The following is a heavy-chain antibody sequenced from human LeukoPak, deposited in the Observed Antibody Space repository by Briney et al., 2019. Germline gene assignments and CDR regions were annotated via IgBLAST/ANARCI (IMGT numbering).Heavy chain of an antibody. CDR1: GYTFISYS. V-gene: IGHV1-2*02. CDR2: INPNSGGT. J-gene: IGHJ3*02. CDR3: ARDLMIVSDGGI. D-gene: IGHD3-22*01. Sequence: ASVKVSCKASGYTFISYSISWVRQAPGQGLEWMGWINPNSGGTNYAQKFQGRVTMTRDTSISTAYMELSRLRSDDTAVYYCARDLMIVSDGGIWGQGTMVTVSS.